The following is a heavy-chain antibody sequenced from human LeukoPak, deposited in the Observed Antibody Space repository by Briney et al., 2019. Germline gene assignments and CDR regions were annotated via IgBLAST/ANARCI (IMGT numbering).Heavy chain of an antibody. CDR3: ATHRAAAGDYYYMDV. CDR1: GYTFTSYG. J-gene: IGHJ6*03. D-gene: IGHD6-13*01. Sequence: ASVKVSCKASGYTFTSYGISWVRQAPGQGLEWMGWISAYNGNTNYAQKLQGRVTMTTDTSTSTAYMELRSLRSDDTAVYYCATHRAAAGDYYYMDVWGKGATVTVSS. CDR2: ISAYNGNT. V-gene: IGHV1-18*01.